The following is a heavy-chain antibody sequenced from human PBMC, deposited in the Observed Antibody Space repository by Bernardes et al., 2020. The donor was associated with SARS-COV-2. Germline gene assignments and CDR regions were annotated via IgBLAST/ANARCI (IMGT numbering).Heavy chain of an antibody. CDR3: ARVGSASTYYAFDY. Sequence: GGSLRLSCAASGFTFDDYAMHWVRQAPGKGLEWVSSVSWNSASIAYADSVKGRFTISRDNANNFLYLQMKSLRIEDTALYYCARVGSASTYYAFDYWGQGTLVTVSS. CDR2: VSWNSASI. D-gene: IGHD3-10*01. J-gene: IGHJ4*02. CDR1: GFTFDDYA. V-gene: IGHV3-9*01.